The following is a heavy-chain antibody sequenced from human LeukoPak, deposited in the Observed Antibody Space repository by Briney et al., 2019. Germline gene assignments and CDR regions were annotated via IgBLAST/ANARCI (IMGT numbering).Heavy chain of an antibody. V-gene: IGHV3-74*01. Sequence: GGSLRLSCAASGLTFSNYWMHWARQAPGKEQLWLSRINADGSNPYYADSVQGRFTISRDNAKNTLYLQMNSLRAEDTAMYYCVRGQTTGVTPGFEYWGQGTLVTVSS. CDR2: INADGSNP. D-gene: IGHD4-23*01. CDR3: VRGQTTGVTPGFEY. CDR1: GLTFSNYW. J-gene: IGHJ4*02.